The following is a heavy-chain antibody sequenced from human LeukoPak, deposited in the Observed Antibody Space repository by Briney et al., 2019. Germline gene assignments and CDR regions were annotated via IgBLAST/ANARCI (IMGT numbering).Heavy chain of an antibody. CDR3: ARYYDFWSGYFDY. CDR2: IYYSGST. CDR1: GFTFDDYG. D-gene: IGHD3-3*01. Sequence: GSLRLSCAASGFTFDDYGMIWVRQPPGKGLEWIGSIYYSGSTYYNPSLKSRVTISVDTSKNQFSLKLSSVTAADTAVYYCARYYDFWSGYFDYWGQGTLVTVSS. J-gene: IGHJ4*02. V-gene: IGHV4-38-2*01.